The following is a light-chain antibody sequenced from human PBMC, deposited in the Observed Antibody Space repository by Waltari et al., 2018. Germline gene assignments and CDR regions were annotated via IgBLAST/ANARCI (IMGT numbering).Light chain of an antibody. CDR3: QQSDTSPPT. CDR1: QDISTS. Sequence: EIHMTQSPSSVSASVGDRVSMSCRASQDISTSFAWYQQKAGKAPSLLNYHSSTLQSSVPSSFSGAGTGTYFTLTINMLPPEDFATYFCQQSDTSPPTFGPGTKVELK. CDR2: HSS. V-gene: IGKV1-12*01. J-gene: IGKJ1*01.